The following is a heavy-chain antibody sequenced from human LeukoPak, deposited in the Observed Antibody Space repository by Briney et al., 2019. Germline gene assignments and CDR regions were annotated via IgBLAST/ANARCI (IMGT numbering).Heavy chain of an antibody. J-gene: IGHJ4*02. Sequence: PSETLSLTCTVSGASISTSAYYWGWIRQPPGKGLDWIVNIYYSGSTYYNPSLKSRVTISVDSSKNQFSLRLSSVTPEDTAVYYCARDGKISSSWYLYYFDYWGQGTLVTVSS. CDR1: GASISTSAYY. V-gene: IGHV4-39*07. CDR2: IYYSGST. CDR3: ARDGKISSSWYLYYFDY. D-gene: IGHD6-13*01.